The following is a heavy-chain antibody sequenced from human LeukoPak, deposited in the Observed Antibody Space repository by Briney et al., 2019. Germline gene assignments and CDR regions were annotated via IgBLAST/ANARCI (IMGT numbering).Heavy chain of an antibody. V-gene: IGHV1-69*05. CDR1: GGTFSSYA. CDR3: ARARRRNCSSTSCKGSFGLHYYYFMDV. CDR2: IIPISGTA. J-gene: IGHJ6*03. D-gene: IGHD2-2*01. Sequence: SVKVSCKASGGTFSSYAISWVRQAPGQGLEWMGRIIPISGTADYAQKFQGRVTITTDESTSTAYMELSSLRSEDTAVYHCARARRRNCSSTSCKGSFGLHYYYFMDVWGKGTTVTVSS.